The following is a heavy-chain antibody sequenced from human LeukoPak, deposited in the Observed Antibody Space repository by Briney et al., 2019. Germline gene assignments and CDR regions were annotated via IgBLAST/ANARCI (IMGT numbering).Heavy chain of an antibody. CDR3: ARYSGSHYASDN. V-gene: IGHV4-39*01. CDR1: GGAITDSNYY. J-gene: IGHJ3*02. Sequence: PSETLSLTCTVSGGAITDSNYYCGWIRQPPGEGLEWIGNIYYNGKTFYNESVKSRVTISVDTSKNQFSLKLNSVTAADTALFYCARYSGSHYASDNWGQGTMVTVSS. D-gene: IGHD1-26*01. CDR2: IYYNGKT.